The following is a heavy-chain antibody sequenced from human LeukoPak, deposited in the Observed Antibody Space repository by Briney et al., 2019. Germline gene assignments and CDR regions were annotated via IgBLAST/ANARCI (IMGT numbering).Heavy chain of an antibody. D-gene: IGHD2-15*01. J-gene: IGHJ4*02. CDR2: ISYTWNT. Sequence: SQTLSLTCSVSGGSISNGDYYWSWIRQPPEKGLEWIGYISYTWNTYYNPSLKSRVTISVDRSKNQFSLKLSSVTAADTAVYYCAREVVAATDRYYFDYWGQGTLVTVSS. CDR3: AREVVAATDRYYFDY. CDR1: GGSISNGDYY. V-gene: IGHV4-30-4*01.